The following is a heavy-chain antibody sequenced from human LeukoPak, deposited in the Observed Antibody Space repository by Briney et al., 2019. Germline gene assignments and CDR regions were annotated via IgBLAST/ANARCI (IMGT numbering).Heavy chain of an antibody. Sequence: PSETLSLTCAVSGGSISSSNWWSWVRQPPGKGLEWIGEIYHSGSANYNPSLKSRVTISVDKSKNQFSLKLSSVTAADTAVYYCARSPSGSSSRWFDPWGQGTLVTVSS. CDR1: GGSISSSNW. CDR2: IYHSGSA. V-gene: IGHV4-4*02. J-gene: IGHJ5*02. D-gene: IGHD1-26*01. CDR3: ARSPSGSSSRWFDP.